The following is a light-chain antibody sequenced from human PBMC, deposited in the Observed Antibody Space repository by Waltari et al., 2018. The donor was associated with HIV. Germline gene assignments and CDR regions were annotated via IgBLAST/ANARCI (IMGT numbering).Light chain of an antibody. V-gene: IGLV1-47*01. CDR2: RND. CDR1: TLPTPNPP. Sequence: QSLPSYSPSLSGITGQNHSTSSSAPTLPTPNPPVPWYQQRPGMAPRLLIYRNDQRPSGVPDRFSGSKSDTSASLAISGLRFEDEADYHCSTWDDSLSHWVFGGGTKLTVL. J-gene: IGLJ3*02. CDR3: STWDDSLSHWV.